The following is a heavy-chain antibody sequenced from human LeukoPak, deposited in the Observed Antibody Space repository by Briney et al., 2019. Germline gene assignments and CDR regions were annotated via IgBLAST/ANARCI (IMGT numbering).Heavy chain of an antibody. CDR3: AKYDIVVVPAALGTYYYYGMDV. J-gene: IGHJ6*02. D-gene: IGHD2-2*01. CDR1: GFTFSSYG. V-gene: IGHV3-30*02. Sequence: GGSLRLSCAASGFTFSSYGMHWVRQAPGKGLEWVAFIRYDGSNKYYADSVKGRFTISRDNSKNTLYLQMNSLRAEDTAVYYCAKYDIVVVPAALGTYYYYGMDVWGQGTTVTVSS. CDR2: IRYDGSNK.